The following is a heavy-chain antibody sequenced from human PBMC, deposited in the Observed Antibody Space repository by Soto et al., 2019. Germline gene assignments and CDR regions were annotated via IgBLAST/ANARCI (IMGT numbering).Heavy chain of an antibody. V-gene: IGHV1-8*01. CDR3: ARGVATIYYYYYGMDV. CDR1: GYTFTSYD. D-gene: IGHD5-12*01. J-gene: IGHJ6*02. CDR2: MNPNSGNT. Sequence: ASVKVSCKASGYTFTSYDINWVRQATGQGLEWMGWMNPNSGNTGYAQKFQGRVTMTRSTSISTAYMELSSLRSEDTAVYYCARGVATIYYYYYGMDVWGQGTTVTVSS.